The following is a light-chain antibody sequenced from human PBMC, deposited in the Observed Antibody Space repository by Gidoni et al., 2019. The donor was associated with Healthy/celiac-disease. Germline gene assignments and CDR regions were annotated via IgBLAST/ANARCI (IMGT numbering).Light chain of an antibody. V-gene: IGKV1-39*01. CDR3: QQSYSTPYT. CDR2: AAS. CDR1: QSISSY. J-gene: IGKJ2*01. Sequence: RVTITCRASQSISSYLNWYQQKPGKAPKLLIYAASSLQSRVPSRFSGSGSGTDFTLTISSLQPEDFATYYCQQSYSTPYTFXQXTKLEIK.